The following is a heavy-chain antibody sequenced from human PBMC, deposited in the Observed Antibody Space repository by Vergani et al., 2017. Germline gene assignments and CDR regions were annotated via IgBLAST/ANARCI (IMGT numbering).Heavy chain of an antibody. J-gene: IGHJ4*02. CDR2: IQKDGIDK. V-gene: IGHV3-30*02. Sequence: QVQLVESGGGVVQPGESLRLSCAASGFRFSNYGMHWVRQAPGKGLEWVAFIQKDGIDKLYADFVWGRFTISRDISKNPLYLEMNSLSTEDTALYHCVKDHPVFDEWGRGTLVSVS. CDR3: VKDHPVFDE. CDR1: GFRFSNYG.